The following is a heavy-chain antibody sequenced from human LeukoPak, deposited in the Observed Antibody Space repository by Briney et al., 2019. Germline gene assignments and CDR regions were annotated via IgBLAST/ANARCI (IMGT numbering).Heavy chain of an antibody. D-gene: IGHD2-15*01. V-gene: IGHV3-7*01. CDR1: GFTFSSYW. Sequence: PGGSLRLSCAASGFTFSSYWMSWGRQAPGRGLEWVANIKQDGSEKYYVDSVKGRFTISRDNAKNSLYLQMNSLRAEDTAVYYCARDKGDCSGGSCYDAFDIWGQGTMVTVSS. J-gene: IGHJ3*02. CDR2: IKQDGSEK. CDR3: ARDKGDCSGGSCYDAFDI.